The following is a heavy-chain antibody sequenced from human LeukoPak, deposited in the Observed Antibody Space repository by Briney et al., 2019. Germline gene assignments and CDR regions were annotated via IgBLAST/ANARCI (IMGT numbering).Heavy chain of an antibody. J-gene: IGHJ3*02. V-gene: IGHV4-34*01. CDR1: GGSFSGYY. Sequence: SETLSLTCAVYGGSFSGYYWSWIRQPPGKGLEWIGEINHSGSTNYNPSLKSRVTISVDTSKNQFSLKLSSVTAADTAVYYCARDTTYYYGSGSYGAFDIWGQGTVVTVSS. D-gene: IGHD3-10*01. CDR2: INHSGST. CDR3: ARDTTYYYGSGSYGAFDI.